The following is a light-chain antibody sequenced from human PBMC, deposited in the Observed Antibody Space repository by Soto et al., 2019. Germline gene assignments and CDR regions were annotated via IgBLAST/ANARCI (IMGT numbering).Light chain of an antibody. V-gene: IGKV1-17*01. CDR3: LQHNSLPLT. J-gene: IGKJ2*01. CDR2: AAS. Sequence: DIPMTQSPSSLSASVGDRVTITCRASQGIRNALVWYQQKPGKAPKRLIYAASSLQSGVPSRFSGTGSGTEFTLTINSLQPEDFATYYCLQHNSLPLTFGQGTKLEIK. CDR1: QGIRNA.